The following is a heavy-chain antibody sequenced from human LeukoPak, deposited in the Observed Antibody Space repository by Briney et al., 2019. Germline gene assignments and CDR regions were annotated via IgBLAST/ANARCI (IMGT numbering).Heavy chain of an antibody. Sequence: GGSLRLSCAASGFTFSSYWMHWVRQAPGKGLVWVSRINSDGSSTSYADSVKGRFTISRDNAKNTLYLQMNSLRAEDTALYYCAKDWDYYGSGSYSKPFDYWGQGTLVTVSS. V-gene: IGHV3-74*01. CDR3: AKDWDYYGSGSYSKPFDY. D-gene: IGHD3-10*01. CDR2: INSDGSST. J-gene: IGHJ4*02. CDR1: GFTFSSYW.